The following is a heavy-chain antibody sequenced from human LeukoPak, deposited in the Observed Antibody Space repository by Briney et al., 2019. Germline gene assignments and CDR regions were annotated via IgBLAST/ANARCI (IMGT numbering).Heavy chain of an antibody. CDR2: GSWNSGSI. CDR1: GVSFSSYA. CDR3: SERYCSGGSCYPHSCYYYGMDL. Sequence: GGSLRFSCAASGVSFSSYAISWVRHAPRQGLGWVSGGSWNSGSIGYEDSAMSRLTTFRENASNSLYLQMNSLRAAEAAVYYCSERYCSGGSCYPHSCYYYGMDLWAQGTTLTLSS. J-gene: IGHJ6*02. D-gene: IGHD2-15*01. V-gene: IGHV3-9*01.